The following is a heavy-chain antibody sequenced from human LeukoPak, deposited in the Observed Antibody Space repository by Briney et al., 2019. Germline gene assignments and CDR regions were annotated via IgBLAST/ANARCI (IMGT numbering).Heavy chain of an antibody. V-gene: IGHV3-23*01. Sequence: GGSLRLSCAASGFTFSSYAMSWVRQAPGKGLEWVSAISGSGGSTYYADSVKGRFTISRDNSKNTLYLQMNSLRAEDTAVYYCAKDRRDIVVVPAAYYYGMDVWGQGTTVTVSS. CDR1: GFTFSSYA. D-gene: IGHD2-2*01. J-gene: IGHJ6*02. CDR3: AKDRRDIVVVPAAYYYGMDV. CDR2: ISGSGGST.